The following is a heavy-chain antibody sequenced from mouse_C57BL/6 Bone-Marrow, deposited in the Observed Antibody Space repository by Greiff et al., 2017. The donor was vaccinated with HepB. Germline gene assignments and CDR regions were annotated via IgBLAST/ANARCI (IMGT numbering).Heavy chain of an antibody. J-gene: IGHJ3*01. CDR1: GYTFTSYW. CDR2: INPSSGYT. CDR3: ASGYYGSSYEFAY. V-gene: IGHV1-7*01. Sequence: VQLQQPGAELVRPGSSVKLSCKASGYTFTSYWMHWVKQRPGQGLEWIGYINPSSGYTKYNQKFKDKATLTADKSSSTAYMQLSSLTYEDSAVYYCASGYYGSSYEFAYWGQGTLVTVSA. D-gene: IGHD1-1*01.